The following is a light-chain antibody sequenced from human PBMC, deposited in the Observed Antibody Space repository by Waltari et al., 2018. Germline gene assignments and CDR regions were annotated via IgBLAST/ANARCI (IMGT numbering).Light chain of an antibody. CDR3: QQRSNWPGIT. CDR2: DAS. V-gene: IGKV3-11*01. J-gene: IGKJ3*01. Sequence: EIVLTQSPATLSLSPGERATLSCRASQSFSSYLAWYQQKPGQAPRLLIYDASNRATGIPARFSGSGSGTDFTLTISSLEPEDFAVYYCQQRSNWPGITFGPGTKVDIK. CDR1: QSFSSY.